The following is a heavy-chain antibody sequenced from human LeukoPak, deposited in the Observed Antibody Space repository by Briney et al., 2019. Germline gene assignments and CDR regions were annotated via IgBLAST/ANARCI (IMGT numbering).Heavy chain of an antibody. D-gene: IGHD6-6*01. Sequence: GGSLRLSCAASGFTFSSYGMHWVRQAPGKGLEWVAVISYDGSNKYYADSVKGRFTISRDNSKNTLYLQMNSLRAEDTAVYYCARVRREIAAPHDAFDIWGQGTMVTVSS. V-gene: IGHV3-30*19. CDR2: ISYDGSNK. J-gene: IGHJ3*02. CDR3: ARVRREIAAPHDAFDI. CDR1: GFTFSSYG.